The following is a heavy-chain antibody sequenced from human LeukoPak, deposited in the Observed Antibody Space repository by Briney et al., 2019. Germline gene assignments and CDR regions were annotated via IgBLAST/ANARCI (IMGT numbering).Heavy chain of an antibody. D-gene: IGHD5-18*01. CDR2: IYTSGST. CDR1: GGSISSGSYY. CDR3: ATLGYSYGTDY. Sequence: SQTLSLTCTVSGGSISSGSYYWSWIRQPAGKGLEWIGRIYTSGSTYYNPSLKSRVTISVDTSKNQFSLKLSSVTAADTAVYYCATLGYSYGTDYWGQGTLVTVSS. V-gene: IGHV4-61*02. J-gene: IGHJ4*02.